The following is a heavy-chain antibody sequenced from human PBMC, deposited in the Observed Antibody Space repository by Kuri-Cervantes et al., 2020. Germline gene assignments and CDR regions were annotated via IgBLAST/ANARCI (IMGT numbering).Heavy chain of an antibody. D-gene: IGHD3-10*01. Sequence: GESLKISCAASGFTFSSYGMHWVRQAPGKGLEWVAVISYDGSNKYYADSVKGRFTISRDNSKKTLYLQMNSLRAEDTAVYYCAKLWLWFGETNDYWGQGTLVTVSS. V-gene: IGHV3-30*18. CDR3: AKLWLWFGETNDY. J-gene: IGHJ4*02. CDR1: GFTFSSYG. CDR2: ISYDGSNK.